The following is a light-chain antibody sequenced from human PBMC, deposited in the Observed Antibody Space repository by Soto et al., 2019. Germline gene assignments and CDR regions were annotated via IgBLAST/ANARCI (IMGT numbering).Light chain of an antibody. CDR2: GAS. Sequence: ENVLTQSPGTLSLSPGERATLSCRASQKITNNFLAWFQQKPGLAPRLLIHGASTRASGVPDRFSGGGSGTDFVLTIRPLETEDFAGYYCQQYGRSPFTFGLETKLQI. CDR1: QKITNNF. J-gene: IGKJ2*01. V-gene: IGKV3-20*01. CDR3: QQYGRSPFT.